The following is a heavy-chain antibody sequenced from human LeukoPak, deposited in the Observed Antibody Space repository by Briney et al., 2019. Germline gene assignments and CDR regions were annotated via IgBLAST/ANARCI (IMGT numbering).Heavy chain of an antibody. Sequence: GGSLRLSCAASGFTFSSYAMSWVRQAPGKGLEWVSTISDSGGSTYHADSVKGRFTISRDNSKNTLYLQMNSLRVEHTALYHCAKALILRFLDPTLPSGQGALVTVSS. V-gene: IGHV3-23*01. CDR3: AKALILRFLDPTLP. J-gene: IGHJ5*02. CDR2: ISDSGGST. D-gene: IGHD3-3*01. CDR1: GFTFSSYA.